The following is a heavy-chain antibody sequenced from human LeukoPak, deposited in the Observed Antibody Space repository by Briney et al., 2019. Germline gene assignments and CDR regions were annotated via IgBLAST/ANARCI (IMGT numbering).Heavy chain of an antibody. CDR2: INPSGGST. D-gene: IGHD3-22*01. V-gene: IGHV1-46*01. J-gene: IGHJ4*02. CDR3: ARDLRVSRHITMIVVGY. CDR1: GYTFTSYY. Sequence: ASVKVSCKXSGYTFTSYYMHWVRQAPGQGLERMGIINPSGGSTSYSQKFQGRVTMTRDTSTSTVYMELSSLRSEDTAVYYCARDLRVSRHITMIVVGYWGQGTLVTVSS.